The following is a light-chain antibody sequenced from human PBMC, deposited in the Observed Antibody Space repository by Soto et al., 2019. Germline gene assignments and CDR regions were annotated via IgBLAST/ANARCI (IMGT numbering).Light chain of an antibody. CDR3: QHYGDSSWT. CDR1: RSVSDTL. J-gene: IGKJ1*01. Sequence: EIVLTQSPGTLSLSPGERATLSCRADRSVSDTLLTWFQQKPGQAHRLLIFGTSNRAPGIPDRFSGSGSGTDFTLTISRLEPDDFAVYYCQHYGDSSWTFGQGTKVEIK. V-gene: IGKV3-20*01. CDR2: GTS.